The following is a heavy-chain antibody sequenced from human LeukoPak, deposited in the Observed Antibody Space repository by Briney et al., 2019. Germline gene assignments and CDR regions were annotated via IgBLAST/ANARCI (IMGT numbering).Heavy chain of an antibody. CDR2: ISSSSSYI. D-gene: IGHD6-13*01. J-gene: IGHJ3*02. CDR3: AVPGIAAAVAGLAAFDI. Sequence: GGSLRLSCAASGFTFSSYSMNWVRQAPGKGLEWVSSISSSSSYIYYADSVKGRFTVSRDNAKNSLYLQMNSLRAEDTAVYYCAVPGIAAAVAGLAAFDIWGQGTMVTVSS. CDR1: GFTFSSYS. V-gene: IGHV3-21*01.